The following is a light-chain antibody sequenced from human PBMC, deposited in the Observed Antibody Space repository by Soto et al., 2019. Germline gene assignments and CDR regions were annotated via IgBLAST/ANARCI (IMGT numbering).Light chain of an antibody. V-gene: IGLV2-23*02. CDR1: SSDVGSYNL. CDR3: CSYAGSSTFVV. CDR2: EVS. J-gene: IGLJ2*01. Sequence: ALTQPASVSGSPGQSITISCTGTSSDVGSYNLVSWYQQHPGKAPKLMIYEVSKRPSGVSNRFSGSKSGNTASLTISGLQAEDEADYYCCSYAGSSTFVVFGGGTKVTVL.